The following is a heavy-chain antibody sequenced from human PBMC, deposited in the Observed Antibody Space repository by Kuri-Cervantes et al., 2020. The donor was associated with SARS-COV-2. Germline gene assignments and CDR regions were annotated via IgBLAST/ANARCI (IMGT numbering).Heavy chain of an antibody. V-gene: IGHV3-30*02. CDR3: AKDLEDIVVVPAATVTPLGAFDI. CDR2: IRYDGSNK. J-gene: IGHJ3*02. D-gene: IGHD2-2*01. CDR1: RFTFSSYG. Sequence: GGSLRLSCAASRFTFSSYGMHWVRQAPGKGLEWVAFIRYDGSNKYYADSVKGRFTISRDNSKNTLYLQMNSLRAEDTAVYYCAKDLEDIVVVPAATVTPLGAFDIWGQGTMVTVSS.